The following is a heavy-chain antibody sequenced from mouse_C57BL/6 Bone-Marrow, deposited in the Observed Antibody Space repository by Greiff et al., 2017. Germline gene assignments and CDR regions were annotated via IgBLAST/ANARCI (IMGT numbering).Heavy chain of an antibody. J-gene: IGHJ2*02. D-gene: IGHD4-1*01. Sequence: QVQLQQPGAELVKPGASVKLSCKASGYTFTSYWMHWVKQRPGQGLEWIGMIHPNSGSTNYNEKFKSKATLTVDKSSRTAYMQLSSLTSEDSAVYYCARCGTGAYFDYWGQGTSLTVSS. CDR1: GYTFTSYW. V-gene: IGHV1-64*01. CDR3: ARCGTGAYFDY. CDR2: IHPNSGST.